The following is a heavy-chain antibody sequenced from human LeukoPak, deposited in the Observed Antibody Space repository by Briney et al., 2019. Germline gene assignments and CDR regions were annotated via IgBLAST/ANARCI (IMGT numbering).Heavy chain of an antibody. CDR3: AKVQWFGELYDY. V-gene: IGHV3-30*02. D-gene: IGHD3-10*01. CDR1: GFTFSSYG. Sequence: PGGSLRLSCAASGFTFSSYGMHWVSQAPGKGLEWVAFIRYDGSNKYYADSVKGRFTISRDNSKNTLYLQMNSLRAEDTAVYYCAKVQWFGELYDYWGQGTLVTVSS. J-gene: IGHJ4*02. CDR2: IRYDGSNK.